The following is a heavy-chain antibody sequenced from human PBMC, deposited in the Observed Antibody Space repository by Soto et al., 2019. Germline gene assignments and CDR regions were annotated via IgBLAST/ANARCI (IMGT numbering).Heavy chain of an antibody. CDR1: GFTFSSYA. Sequence: GGSLRLSCAASGFTFSSYAMSWVRQATGKGLEWVSAIGTAGDTYYPGSVKGRFTISRENAKNSLYLQMNSLRAGDTAVYYCARGQTRNYYGSGSYPSDYYYMDVWGKGTTVTVSS. CDR3: ARGQTRNYYGSGSYPSDYYYMDV. D-gene: IGHD3-10*01. J-gene: IGHJ6*03. CDR2: IGTAGDT. V-gene: IGHV3-13*01.